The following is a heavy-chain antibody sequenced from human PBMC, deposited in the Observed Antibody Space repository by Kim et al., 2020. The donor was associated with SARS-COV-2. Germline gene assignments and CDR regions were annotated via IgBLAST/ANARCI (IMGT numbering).Heavy chain of an antibody. D-gene: IGHD1-26*01. V-gene: IGHV4-39*07. Sequence: SETLSLTCIVSGGSISSSSYYWGWIRQPPGKGLEWIGSIYYTGSTYYNPSLKSRVTISVDTSNNQFSLRLSSVTAADTALYYCAKHIVGAAPAFYYGIDVWGQGTTVTV. CDR3: AKHIVGAAPAFYYGIDV. CDR1: GGSISSSSYY. CDR2: IYYTGST. J-gene: IGHJ6*02.